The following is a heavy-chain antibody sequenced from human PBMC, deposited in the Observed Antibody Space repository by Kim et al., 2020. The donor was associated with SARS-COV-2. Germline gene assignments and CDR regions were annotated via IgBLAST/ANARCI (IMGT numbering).Heavy chain of an antibody. CDR3: VAGKY. Sequence: ISPIFGAADYAQKFQGRVTITADESTNTAYMELASLRSEDTAVYYCVAGKYWGQGTLVTVSS. V-gene: IGHV1-69*01. CDR2: ISPIFGAA. J-gene: IGHJ4*02.